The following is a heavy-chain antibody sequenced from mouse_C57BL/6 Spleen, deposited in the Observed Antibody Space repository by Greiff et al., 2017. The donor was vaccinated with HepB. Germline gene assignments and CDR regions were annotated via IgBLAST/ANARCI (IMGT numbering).Heavy chain of an antibody. CDR2: IYPGDGDT. V-gene: IGHV1-80*01. D-gene: IGHD1-1*01. J-gene: IGHJ3*01. CDR1: GYAFSSYW. Sequence: QVQLQQSGAELVKPGASVKISCKASGYAFSSYWMNWVKQRPGKGLEWIGQIYPGDGDTNYNGKFKGKATLTADKSSSTAYMQLSSLTSEDSAVYFCARSGDYGSSLFFAYWGQGTLVTVSA. CDR3: ARSGDYGSSLFFAY.